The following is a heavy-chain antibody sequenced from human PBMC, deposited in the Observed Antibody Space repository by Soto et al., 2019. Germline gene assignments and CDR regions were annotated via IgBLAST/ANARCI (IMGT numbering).Heavy chain of an antibody. CDR2: IYHSGST. CDR1: GGSISSSNW. V-gene: IGHV4-4*02. J-gene: IGHJ6*02. Sequence: QVQLQESGPGLVKPSGTLSLTCAVSGGSISSSNWWSWVRQPPGKGLEWIGEIYHSGSTNYNPSPTSRVTISVDKSKNQFSLKLSSVTAADTAVYYCARVSGSYYYGMDVWGQGITVTVSS. CDR3: ARVSGSYYYGMDV. D-gene: IGHD1-26*01.